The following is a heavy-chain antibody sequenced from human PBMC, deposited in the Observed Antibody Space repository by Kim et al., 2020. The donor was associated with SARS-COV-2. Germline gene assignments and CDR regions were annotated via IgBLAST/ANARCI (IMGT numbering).Heavy chain of an antibody. V-gene: IGHV1-3*01. CDR3: ARGGSGSPIDYGMDV. CDR1: GYTFTSYA. D-gene: IGHD3-10*01. J-gene: IGHJ6*02. CDR2: INAGNGNT. Sequence: ASVKVSCKASGYTFTSYAMHWVRQAPGQRLEWMGWINAGNGNTKYSQKFQGRVTITRDTSASTAYMELSSLRSEDTAVYYCARGGSGSPIDYGMDVWGQGTTVTVSS.